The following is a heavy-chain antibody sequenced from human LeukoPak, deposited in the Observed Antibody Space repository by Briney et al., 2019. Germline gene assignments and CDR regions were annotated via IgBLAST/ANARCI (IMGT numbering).Heavy chain of an antibody. J-gene: IGHJ5*02. V-gene: IGHV4-34*01. D-gene: IGHD6-13*01. CDR3: ARGIAAAGMGNWFDP. CDR1: GGSFSGYY. Sequence: SETLSLTCAVYGGSFSGYYWSWIRQPPGKGLEWIGEINHSGSTNYNPSLKSRVTISVDTSKNRFSLKLSSVTAADTAVYYCARGIAAAGMGNWFDPWGQGTLVTVSS. CDR2: INHSGST.